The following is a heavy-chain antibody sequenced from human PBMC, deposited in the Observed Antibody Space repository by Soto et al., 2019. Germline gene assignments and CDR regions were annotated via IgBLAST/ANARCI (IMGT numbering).Heavy chain of an antibody. Sequence: QVQLVQSGAEVKKPGSSVKVSCKASGGTFSSYAISWVRQAPGQGLEWMGGIIPIFGTANYAQKFQGRVTITADDPTSTAYMELSSLSSEDTAVYYCARDLDNSPHHRHAFDIWGQGTMVTVSS. J-gene: IGHJ3*02. D-gene: IGHD1-20*01. CDR3: ARDLDNSPHHRHAFDI. V-gene: IGHV1-69*12. CDR1: GGTFSSYA. CDR2: IIPIFGTA.